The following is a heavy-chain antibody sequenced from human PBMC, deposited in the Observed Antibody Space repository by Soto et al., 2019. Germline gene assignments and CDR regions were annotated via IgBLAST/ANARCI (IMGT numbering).Heavy chain of an antibody. CDR3: ARDEVDGYRVDY. Sequence: QVQLVESGGGVVQPGRSLRLSCAASGFTFSSYGMHWVRQAPGKGLEWVAVIWCDGSNKYYADSVKGRFTISRDNSRNTLYLQMNSLRAKDTAVYYGARDEVDGYRVDYWGQGTMVTVSS. CDR2: IWCDGSNK. D-gene: IGHD5-12*01. CDR1: GFTFSSYG. J-gene: IGHJ4*02. V-gene: IGHV3-33*01.